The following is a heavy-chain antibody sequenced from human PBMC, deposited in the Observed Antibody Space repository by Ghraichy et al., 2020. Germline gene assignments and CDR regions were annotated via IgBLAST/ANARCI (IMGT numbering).Heavy chain of an antibody. V-gene: IGHV3-23*01. Sequence: LSLTCAASGFTFSSYAMSWVRQAPGKGLEWVSAISGSGGSTYYADSVKGRFTISRDNSKNTLYLQMNSLRAEDTAVYYCATRLTTYSSSFFDYWGQGTLVTVSS. D-gene: IGHD6-6*01. CDR3: ATRLTTYSSSFFDY. CDR2: ISGSGGST. CDR1: GFTFSSYA. J-gene: IGHJ4*02.